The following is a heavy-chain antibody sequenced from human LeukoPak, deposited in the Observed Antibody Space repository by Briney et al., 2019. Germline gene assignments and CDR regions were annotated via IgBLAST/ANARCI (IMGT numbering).Heavy chain of an antibody. Sequence: GGSLRLSCAASGFTFSSYWMSWVRQAPGKGLEWVANINEDGSEKYYVDSVRGRFAISRDSAKNSLYLQMNSLRAEDTAVYYCAREGSRYQLLSDWFDPWGQGTLVTVSS. CDR2: INEDGSEK. D-gene: IGHD2-2*01. V-gene: IGHV3-7*01. CDR3: AREGSRYQLLSDWFDP. J-gene: IGHJ5*02. CDR1: GFTFSSYW.